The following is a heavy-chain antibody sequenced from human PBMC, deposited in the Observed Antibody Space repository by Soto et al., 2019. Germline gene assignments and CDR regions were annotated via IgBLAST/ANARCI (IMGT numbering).Heavy chain of an antibody. CDR2: IYSGGST. J-gene: IGHJ6*03. CDR3: ARGSIVARPAHYYYYYMDV. Sequence: EVQLVESGGGLVQPGGSLRLSCAASGFTVSSNYMSWVRQAPGKGLEWVSVIYSGGSTYYADSVKGRFTISRHNSKNTLYLQMNSLRAEDTAVYYCARGSIVARPAHYYYYYMDVWGKGTTVTVSS. V-gene: IGHV3-53*04. CDR1: GFTVSSNY. D-gene: IGHD6-6*01.